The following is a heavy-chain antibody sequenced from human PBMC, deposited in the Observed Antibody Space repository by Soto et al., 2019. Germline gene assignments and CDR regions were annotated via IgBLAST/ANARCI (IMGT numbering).Heavy chain of an antibody. D-gene: IGHD6-25*01. CDR2: INSDGSTT. CDR1: GFTFSRYW. CDR3: ARDLPAAEDY. J-gene: IGHJ4*02. V-gene: IGHV3-74*01. Sequence: EVQLVASGGGIVQPGGSLRLSCAASGFTFSRYWMHWVRQAPGKGLVWVSHINSDGSTTNYADSVKGRFTISRDNAKNTLYLQVNSLRAEDTAVYYCARDLPAAEDYWGQGTLVTVSS.